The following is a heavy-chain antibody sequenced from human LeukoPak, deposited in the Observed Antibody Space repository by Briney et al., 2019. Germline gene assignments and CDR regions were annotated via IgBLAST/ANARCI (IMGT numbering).Heavy chain of an antibody. CDR2: VYHSGST. Sequence: PSETLSLTCAVYGGSFSGYYWSWIRQPPGKGLEWIGEVYHSGSTNYNPSLKSRVTISVDKSKNQFSLKMSSVTAADTAVYYCASRDYSSGWYAYWGQGTLVTVSS. V-gene: IGHV4-34*01. CDR3: ASRDYSSGWYAY. J-gene: IGHJ4*02. D-gene: IGHD6-19*01. CDR1: GGSFSGYY.